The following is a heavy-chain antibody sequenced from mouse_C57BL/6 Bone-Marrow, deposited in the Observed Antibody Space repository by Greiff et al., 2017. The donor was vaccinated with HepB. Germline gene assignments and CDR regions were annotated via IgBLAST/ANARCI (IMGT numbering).Heavy chain of an antibody. Sequence: EVKVEESGGGLVQPGGSMKLSCVASGFTFSNYWMNWVRQSPEKGLEWVAQIRLKSDNYATHYAESVKGRFTISRDDSKSSVYLQMNNLRAEDTGIYYCTGGSGYYYFDYWGQGTTLTVSS. D-gene: IGHD3-2*02. J-gene: IGHJ2*01. CDR2: IRLKSDNYAT. V-gene: IGHV6-3*01. CDR1: GFTFSNYW. CDR3: TGGSGYYYFDY.